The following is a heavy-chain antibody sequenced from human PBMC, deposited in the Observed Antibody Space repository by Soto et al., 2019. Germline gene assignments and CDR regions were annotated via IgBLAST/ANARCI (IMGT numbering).Heavy chain of an antibody. CDR1: GFSFSSYA. D-gene: IGHD1-1*01. CDR2: ISGSGGTT. CDR3: AKGRGQNWNLDY. Sequence: EVQLLESGGGSVQPGGSLRLSCAASGFSFSSYAMHWVRRPPGKGLEWVSSISGSGGTTYYADSVKGRFSISRDSLVNTLYLQMNSLRAEDTAVYFCAKGRGQNWNLDYWGQGTLVTVST. V-gene: IGHV3-23*01. J-gene: IGHJ4*02.